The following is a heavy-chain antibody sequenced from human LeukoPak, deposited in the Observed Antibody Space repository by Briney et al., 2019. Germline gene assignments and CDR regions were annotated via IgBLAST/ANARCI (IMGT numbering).Heavy chain of an antibody. D-gene: IGHD2-2*01. V-gene: IGHV3-21*06. J-gene: IGHJ4*02. CDR3: VRERTCSGSSCVAYYFDS. CDR2: ITGNSKYI. Sequence: GGSLRLSCAASGVTFSSDGMDWVRQAPGQGLEWVSSITGNSKYIWYADSVKGRFTIPRDNAKSSLFLQMDSLRAEDTAVYYCVRERTCSGSSCVAYYFDSWGQGTLVTVSS. CDR1: GVTFSSDG.